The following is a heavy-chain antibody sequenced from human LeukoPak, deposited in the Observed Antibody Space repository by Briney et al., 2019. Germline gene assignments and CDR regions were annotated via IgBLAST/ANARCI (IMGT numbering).Heavy chain of an antibody. CDR2: IIPIFGTA. Sequence: GASVKVSCKASGGTFSSYAISWVRQAPGQGLEWMGGIIPIFGTANYAQKFQGRVTITADKSTSTAYMELSSLRSEDTAVYYCARDRRYCSSTSCLMRYYYYMDVWGKGTTVTVSS. D-gene: IGHD2-2*01. CDR3: ARDRRYCSSTSCLMRYYYYMDV. V-gene: IGHV1-69*06. CDR1: GGTFSSYA. J-gene: IGHJ6*03.